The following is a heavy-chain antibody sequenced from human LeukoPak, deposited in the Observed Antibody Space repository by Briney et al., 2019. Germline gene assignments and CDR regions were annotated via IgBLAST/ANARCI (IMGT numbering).Heavy chain of an antibody. CDR1: GFTFSNYA. Sequence: PGGSLRLSCAASGFTFSNYAMNWVRQAPGKGLEWVSVISGSGRTTYPTDSGKGRFTISRDKSKNTVYLQMNSLRGEDTALYYCAKSIVNSGTYIPFDYWGQGTLVTVSS. V-gene: IGHV3-23*01. CDR3: AKSIVNSGTYIPFDY. CDR2: ISGSGRTT. J-gene: IGHJ4*02. D-gene: IGHD1-26*01.